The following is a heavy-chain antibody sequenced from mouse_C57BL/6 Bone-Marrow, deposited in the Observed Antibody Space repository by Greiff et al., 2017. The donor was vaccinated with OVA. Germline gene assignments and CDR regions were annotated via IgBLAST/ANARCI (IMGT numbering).Heavy chain of an antibody. D-gene: IGHD1-1*01. CDR2: IYPRSGNT. J-gene: IGHJ4*01. CDR3: AHYYGSLYYAMDY. V-gene: IGHV1-81*01. Sequence: VQLQESGAELARPGASVKLSCKASGYTFTSYGISWVKQRTGQGLEWIGEIYPRSGNTYYNEKFKGKATLTADKSSSTAYMELRSLTSEDSAVYFCAHYYGSLYYAMDYWGQGTSVTVSS. CDR1: GYTFTSYG.